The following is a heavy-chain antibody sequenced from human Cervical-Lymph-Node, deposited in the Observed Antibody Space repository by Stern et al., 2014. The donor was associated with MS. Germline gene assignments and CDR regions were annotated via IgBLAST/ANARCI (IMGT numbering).Heavy chain of an antibody. Sequence: VQLVESGAEVKKPGESLQISCKGSGYTFTNNWIAWVRQMPGKGLEWMGIIYPDDSDISYSPSLQGPVPISADKSITPSYLQCSSLKAADSAVYYWARHPPRRKWDDPNYGMDVWGQGTTVTVSS. CDR2: IYPDDSDI. D-gene: IGHD1-1*01. CDR3: ARHPPRRKWDDPNYGMDV. CDR1: GYTFTNNW. V-gene: IGHV5-51*01. J-gene: IGHJ6*02.